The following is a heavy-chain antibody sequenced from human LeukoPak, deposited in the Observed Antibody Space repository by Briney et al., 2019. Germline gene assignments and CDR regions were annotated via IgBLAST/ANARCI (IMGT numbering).Heavy chain of an antibody. Sequence: SETLSLTCTVSGGSISTYYWSWIRQPPGRGLEWIRYIYYTGRTNYNPSLKSRVTMSVDTSKKHFSLNLSSVTAADTAVYYCARDYYDSSGCFGSWGQGTLVTVSS. CDR2: IYYTGRT. CDR1: GGSISTYY. CDR3: ARDYYDSSGCFGS. V-gene: IGHV4-59*01. J-gene: IGHJ4*02. D-gene: IGHD3-22*01.